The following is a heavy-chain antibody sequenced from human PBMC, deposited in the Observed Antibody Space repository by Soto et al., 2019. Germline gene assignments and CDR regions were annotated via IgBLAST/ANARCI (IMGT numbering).Heavy chain of an antibody. CDR2: IKTKPDDGTI. J-gene: IGHJ4*02. CDR1: GFTFSRYW. V-gene: IGHV3-15*01. Sequence: GGSLRLSCATSGFTFSRYWIHWVRQAPGKGLEWVGRIKTKPDDGTIDYAAPVRGRFTISRDDSKNTLYLQMTSLTPDDTGVYYCTTSNLGVDFWGPGTLVTVSS. CDR3: TTSNLGVDF. D-gene: IGHD1-1*01.